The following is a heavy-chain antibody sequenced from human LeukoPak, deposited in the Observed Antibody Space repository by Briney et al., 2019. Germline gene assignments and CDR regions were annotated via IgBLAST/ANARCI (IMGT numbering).Heavy chain of an antibody. CDR1: FTSXX. V-gene: IGHV5-51*01. CDR2: IYPGVSDT. J-gene: IGHJ4*02. D-gene: IGHD1-26*01. Sequence: FTSXXIGWVRQMPGKGLEWMGIIYPGVSDTRYSPSFQGQVTISADKSISTAYLQWSSLRASDTAMYYCATRGGATTSFDYWGQGTLVTVSS. CDR3: ATRGGATTSFDY.